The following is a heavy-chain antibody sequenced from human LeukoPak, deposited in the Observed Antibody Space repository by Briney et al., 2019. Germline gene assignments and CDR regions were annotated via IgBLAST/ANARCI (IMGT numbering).Heavy chain of an antibody. CDR1: GGSFSGYY. CDR2: INHSGST. D-gene: IGHD2-21*02. Sequence: SETLSLTCAVYGGSFSGYYWSWIRQPPGKGLEWTGEINHSGSTNYNPSLKSRVTISVDTSKNQFSLKLSSVTAADTAVYYCASLVETYYYGMDVWGQGTTVTVSS. CDR3: ASLVETYYYGMDV. J-gene: IGHJ6*02. V-gene: IGHV4-34*01.